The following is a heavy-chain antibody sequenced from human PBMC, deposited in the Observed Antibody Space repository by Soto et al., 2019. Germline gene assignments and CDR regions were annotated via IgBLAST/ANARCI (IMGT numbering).Heavy chain of an antibody. CDR3: ARPQSGLPTLHHYYGMDV. J-gene: IGHJ6*02. V-gene: IGHV3-33*01. D-gene: IGHD2-15*01. Sequence: PGGSLRLSCAASGFTFSSYGMHWVRQAPGKGLEWVAVIWYDGSNKYYADSVKGRFTISRDNSKNTLYLQMNSLRAENTAVYYCARPQSGLPTLHHYYGMDVWGQGTTVTVSS. CDR1: GFTFSSYG. CDR2: IWYDGSNK.